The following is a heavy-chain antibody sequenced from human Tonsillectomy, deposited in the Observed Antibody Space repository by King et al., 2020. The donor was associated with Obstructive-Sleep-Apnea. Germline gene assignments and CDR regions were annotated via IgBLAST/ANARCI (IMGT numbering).Heavy chain of an antibody. J-gene: IGHJ4*02. V-gene: IGHV1-8*01. CDR1: GYTFTSYD. CDR3: ARGGLYVYCDPDDTFDY. Sequence: QLVQSGAEVKKPGASVKVSCKASGYTFTSYDINWVRQATGQGLEWMGWMNPNSDTTAYAQKFQGRVSMTRNTSISTAYMELSSLRSEDTAVYYCARGGLYVYCDPDDTFDYWGQGNLVTVSS. D-gene: IGHD2-21*01. CDR2: MNPNSDTT.